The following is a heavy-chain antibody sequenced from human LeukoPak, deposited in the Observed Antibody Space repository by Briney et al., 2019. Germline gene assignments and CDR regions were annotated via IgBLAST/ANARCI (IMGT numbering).Heavy chain of an antibody. V-gene: IGHV3-11*04. CDR2: ISSSASTI. CDR3: AKDSLVLLWFGELFDY. Sequence: GGSLRLSCVASGFSFSDYYMTWIRQAPGKGLEWISYISSSASTIYYADSVKGRFTISRDNAKNTLYLQMNSLRAEDTAVYYCAKDSLVLLWFGELFDYWGQGTLVTVSS. CDR1: GFSFSDYY. J-gene: IGHJ4*02. D-gene: IGHD3-10*01.